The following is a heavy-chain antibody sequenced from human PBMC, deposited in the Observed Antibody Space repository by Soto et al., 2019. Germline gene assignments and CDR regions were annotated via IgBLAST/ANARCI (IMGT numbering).Heavy chain of an antibody. Sequence: QVQLVQSGAEVKKPGSSVKVSCKASGGSLSNYGISWVRQAPGQGLEWMGGIIPVFGTANYAQQFQGRVTITADESTSIVYMDVTSLRSEDTAVYYCARGDATKIVVTTYYGMDVWGQGTTVNVSS. CDR3: ARGDATKIVVTTYYGMDV. CDR2: IIPVFGTA. J-gene: IGHJ6*02. D-gene: IGHD4-17*01. V-gene: IGHV1-69*12. CDR1: GGSLSNYG.